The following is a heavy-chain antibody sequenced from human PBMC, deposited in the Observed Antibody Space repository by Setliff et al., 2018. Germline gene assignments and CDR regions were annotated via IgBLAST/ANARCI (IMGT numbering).Heavy chain of an antibody. CDR1: GFTFSSYSMN. V-gene: IGHV4-38-2*01. CDR3: TVYNTGSSKDHY. Sequence: PGGSLRLSCAASGFTFSSYSMNWGWIRQSPGKGLEWLGSINQTGMIYYNPSLESRLTISVDTSKNQFSLKLSSVTAADTALYYCTVYNTGSSKDHYWGQGTPVTVSS. CDR2: INQTGMI. D-gene: IGHD2-8*02. J-gene: IGHJ4*02.